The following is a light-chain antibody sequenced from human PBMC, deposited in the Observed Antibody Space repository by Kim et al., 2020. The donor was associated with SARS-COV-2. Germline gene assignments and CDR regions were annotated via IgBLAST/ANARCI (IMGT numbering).Light chain of an antibody. V-gene: IGLV3-21*04. CDR2: YDS. CDR3: QVWDSSSDHPGV. CDR1: NIGSKS. J-gene: IGLJ3*02. Sequence: PGKTARITCGGNNIGSKSVLWYQQKPGQAPVLVIYYDSDRPSGIPERFSGSNSGNTATLTISRVEAGDEADYCCQVWDSSSDHPGVFGGGTQLTVL.